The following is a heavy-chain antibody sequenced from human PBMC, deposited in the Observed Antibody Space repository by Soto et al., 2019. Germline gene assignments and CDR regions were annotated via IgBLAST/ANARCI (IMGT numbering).Heavy chain of an antibody. J-gene: IGHJ4*02. V-gene: IGHV3-15*01. D-gene: IGHD3-3*01. CDR2: IKSKTDGGTT. CDR1: GFTFSNAW. CDR3: AKELESYDFWSGCAY. Sequence: GGSLRLSCAASGFTFSNAWMSWVRQAPGKGLEWVGRIKSKTDGGTTDYAAPVKGRFTISRDDSKNTLFLQMNSLRGEDTAVYYCAKELESYDFWSGCAYWGQGTLVTVSS.